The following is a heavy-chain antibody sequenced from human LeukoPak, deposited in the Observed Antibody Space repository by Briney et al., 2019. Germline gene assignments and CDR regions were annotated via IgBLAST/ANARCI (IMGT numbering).Heavy chain of an antibody. CDR2: IKQDGNEK. D-gene: IGHD3-10*01. V-gene: IGHV3-7*03. J-gene: IGHJ1*01. CDR1: GFTFRSYC. CDR3: TRRIGVGYYGS. Sequence: GGSLRLSCAASGFTFRSYCMSWVRQAPGKGLEWVANIKQDGNEKSYVDSVKGRFTISRDNAKNTVYLQMNSLRAEDTAVYYCTRRIGVGYYGSWGQGTLVTVSS.